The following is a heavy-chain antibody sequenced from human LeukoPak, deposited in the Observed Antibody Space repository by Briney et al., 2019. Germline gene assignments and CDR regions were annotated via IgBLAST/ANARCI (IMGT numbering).Heavy chain of an antibody. CDR1: GFTFSSYR. J-gene: IGHJ6*04. CDR3: ARDGGTGDIVVVPAALSNYYYYGMDV. V-gene: IGHV3-7*03. Sequence: GGSLRLSCAASGFTFSSYRMSWVRQAPGKGLEWVANIRQDGSEKYYVDSVKGRFTISRDNAKNSLYLQMNSLRAEDTAVYYCARDGGTGDIVVVPAALSNYYYYGMDVWGKGTTVTVSS. D-gene: IGHD2-2*01. CDR2: IRQDGSEK.